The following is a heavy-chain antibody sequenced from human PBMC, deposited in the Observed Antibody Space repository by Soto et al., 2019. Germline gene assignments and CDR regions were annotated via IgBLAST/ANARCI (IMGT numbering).Heavy chain of an antibody. CDR2: ISGSGGST. CDR1: GFTFSSYA. CDR3: AKDGSGTGRPYYFDY. D-gene: IGHD3-10*01. V-gene: IGHV3-23*01. J-gene: IGHJ4*02. Sequence: GGSLRLSCAASGFTFSSYAMSWVRQAPGKGLEWVSAISGSGGSTYYADSVKGRFTISRDNSKNTLYLQMNSLRAEDTAVYYCAKDGSGTGRPYYFDYWGQGTLVTVSS.